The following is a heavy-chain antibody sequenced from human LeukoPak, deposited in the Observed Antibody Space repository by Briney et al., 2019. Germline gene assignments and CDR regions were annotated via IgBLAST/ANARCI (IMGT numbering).Heavy chain of an antibody. Sequence: GGSLRLSCAASGFTFSTYWMHWVRQAPGKGLVWVSHINKDGSRTNYADSVKGRFTISRDNAKNTLFLQMNNLRAEDTAVYYCAKDRAVAGGAFDIWGQGTMVTVSS. D-gene: IGHD6-19*01. J-gene: IGHJ3*02. CDR3: AKDRAVAGGAFDI. CDR2: INKDGSRT. V-gene: IGHV3-74*01. CDR1: GFTFSTYW.